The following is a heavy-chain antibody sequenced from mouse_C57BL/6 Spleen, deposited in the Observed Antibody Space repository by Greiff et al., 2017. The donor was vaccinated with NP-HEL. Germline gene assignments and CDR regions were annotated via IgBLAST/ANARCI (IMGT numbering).Heavy chain of an antibody. Sequence: DVKLVESEGGLVQPGSSMKLSCTASGFTFSDYYMAWVRQVPEKGLEWVANINYDGSSTYYMESLKSRFIISRDNAKNFLYLQMSSLKSVDTATYYCAREAFYGSSYGYFDVWGTGTTVTVSS. CDR2: INYDGSST. D-gene: IGHD1-1*01. J-gene: IGHJ1*03. V-gene: IGHV5-16*01. CDR3: AREAFYGSSYGYFDV. CDR1: GFTFSDYY.